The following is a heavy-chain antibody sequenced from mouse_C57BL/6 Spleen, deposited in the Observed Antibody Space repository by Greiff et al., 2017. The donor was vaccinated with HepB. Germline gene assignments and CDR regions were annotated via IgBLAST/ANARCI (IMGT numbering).Heavy chain of an antibody. D-gene: IGHD2-3*01. CDR1: GYTFTGYW. CDR2: ILPGSGST. Sequence: QVQLKESGAELMKPGASVKLSCKATGYTFTGYWIEWVKQRPGHGLEWIGEILPGSGSTNYNEKFKGKATFTADTSSNTAYMQLSSLTTEDSAIYYCARERGIYDGYYEAFAYWGQGTLVTVST. J-gene: IGHJ3*01. CDR3: ARERGIYDGYYEAFAY. V-gene: IGHV1-9*01.